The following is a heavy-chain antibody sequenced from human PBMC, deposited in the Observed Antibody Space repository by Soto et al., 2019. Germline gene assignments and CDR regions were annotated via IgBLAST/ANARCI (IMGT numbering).Heavy chain of an antibody. V-gene: IGHV3-7*01. CDR3: ARMGSGSGYYSYYYYGMDV. J-gene: IGHJ6*02. CDR1: GFTFSSYW. CDR2: IKQDGSEK. Sequence: GGSLRLSCAASGFTFSSYWMSWVRQAPGPGVEWVANIKQDGSEKYYVDSVKGRFTISRDNAKNSLYLQMNSLRAEDTAVYYCARMGSGSGYYSYYYYGMDVWGQGTTVTVSS. D-gene: IGHD3-3*01.